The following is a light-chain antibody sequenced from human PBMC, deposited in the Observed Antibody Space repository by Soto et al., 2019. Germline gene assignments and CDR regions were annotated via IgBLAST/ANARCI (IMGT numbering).Light chain of an antibody. J-gene: IGKJ5*01. CDR1: QPVSDK. CDR2: GAS. Sequence: EIVLTQSPANLSLSPGAGATLSCWASQPVSDKLAWYQQKPGQAPRLLIYGASARALGIPARFSGSGSGTEFTLTISRLEPEDFAVYYCQQYGSSPITFGQGTRLEIK. V-gene: IGKV3-20*01. CDR3: QQYGSSPIT.